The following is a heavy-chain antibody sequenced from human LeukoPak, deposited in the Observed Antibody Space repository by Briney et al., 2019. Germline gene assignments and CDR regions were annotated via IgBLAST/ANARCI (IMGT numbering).Heavy chain of an antibody. CDR2: IYYSGST. Sequence: SETLSLTCTVSGGSISSYYWSWIRQPPGKGLEWIGYIYYSGSTNYNPSLKSRVTISVDTSKNQFSLKLSSVTAADTAVYYCARVNYDSSGYFYYWGQGTLVTVSS. CDR3: ARVNYDSSGYFYY. V-gene: IGHV4-59*12. CDR1: GGSISSYY. D-gene: IGHD3-22*01. J-gene: IGHJ4*02.